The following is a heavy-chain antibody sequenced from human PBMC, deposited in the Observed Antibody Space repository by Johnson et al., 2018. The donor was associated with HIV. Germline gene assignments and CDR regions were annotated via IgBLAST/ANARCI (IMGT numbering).Heavy chain of an antibody. J-gene: IGHJ3*02. D-gene: IGHD4-17*01. CDR1: GFTFSSFE. V-gene: IGHV3-48*03. CDR3: ARETTVTTAAFDI. CDR2: ISSNGITI. Sequence: VQLVESGGGLVQPGGSLRLSCAASGFTFSSFEMNWVRQAPGKGLEWVSYISSNGITIYYADSVKGRFTISRDNAKNSLYLQMNSLRAEETAVYYCARETTVTTAAFDIWGQGTMVTVSS.